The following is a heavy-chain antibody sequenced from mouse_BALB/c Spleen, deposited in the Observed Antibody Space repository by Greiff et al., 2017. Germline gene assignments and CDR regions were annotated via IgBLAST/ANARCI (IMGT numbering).Heavy chain of an antibody. CDR3: ARHNGMDY. Sequence: EVQGVESGGGLVKPGGSLKLSCAASGFAFSSYDMSWVRQTPEKRLEWVAYISSGGGSTYYPDTVKGRFTISRDNAKNTLYLQMSSLKSEDTAMYYCARHNGMDYWGQGTSVTVSS. J-gene: IGHJ4*01. CDR2: ISSGGGST. V-gene: IGHV5-12-1*01. CDR1: GFAFSSYD.